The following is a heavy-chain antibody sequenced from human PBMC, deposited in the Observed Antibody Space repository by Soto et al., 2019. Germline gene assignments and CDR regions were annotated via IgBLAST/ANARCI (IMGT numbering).Heavy chain of an antibody. J-gene: IGHJ4*02. D-gene: IGHD6-13*01. V-gene: IGHV1-3*05. CDR2: INAGNGNT. CDR3: ARAVAAADY. Sequence: QVQLVQSGAEEKKPGASVKVSCKASGYTFTSYAMHWVRQAPGQRLEWMGWINAGNGNTKHSQKLQGRVTITTDTSASTAYMELSSLRSEDTAVYYCARAVAAADYWGQGTLVTVSS. CDR1: GYTFTSYA.